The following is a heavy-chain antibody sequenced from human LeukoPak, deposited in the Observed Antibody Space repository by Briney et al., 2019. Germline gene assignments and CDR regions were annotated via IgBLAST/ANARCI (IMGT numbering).Heavy chain of an antibody. J-gene: IGHJ6*02. V-gene: IGHV7-4-1*02. CDR1: GYTFTSYA. D-gene: IGHD3-10*01. CDR2: INTNTGNP. Sequence: ASVKVSCKASGYTFTSYAMNWVRQAPGQGLEWMGWINTNTGNPTYAQGFTGRFVFSLDTSVSTAYLQISSLKAEDTAVYYCARSTVRGVIITYYYYGMDVWGQGTTVTVSS. CDR3: ARSTVRGVIITYYYYGMDV.